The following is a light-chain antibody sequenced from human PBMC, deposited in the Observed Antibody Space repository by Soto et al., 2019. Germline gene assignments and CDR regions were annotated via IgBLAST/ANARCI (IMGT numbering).Light chain of an antibody. V-gene: IGKV1-9*01. CDR3: QQPDSYPCT. Sequence: DIQLTQSPSFLSASVGDRVTITCRASQGFSNSLAWYQQKPGKAPKLLIYAASTLQSGVPSRFSGSGSGTEFTLTISSLQPEDFATYYCQQPDSYPCTFGKGTKLEIK. J-gene: IGKJ2*02. CDR1: QGFSNS. CDR2: AAS.